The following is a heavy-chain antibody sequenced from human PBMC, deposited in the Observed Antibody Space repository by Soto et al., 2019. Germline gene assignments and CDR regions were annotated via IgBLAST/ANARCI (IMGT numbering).Heavy chain of an antibody. D-gene: IGHD6-13*01. J-gene: IGHJ4*02. CDR1: GYTFTSYG. CDR2: ISTYNGDT. Sequence: ASVKVSCKAAGYTFTSYGFSWVRQAPGQGIEWMGWISTYNGDTHYAQNLQGRVTMTTDTSTSTAYVELRSLRSDDTAVYYCARSNGIAAAGPPFDYWGQGTLVTVSS. V-gene: IGHV1-18*01. CDR3: ARSNGIAAAGPPFDY.